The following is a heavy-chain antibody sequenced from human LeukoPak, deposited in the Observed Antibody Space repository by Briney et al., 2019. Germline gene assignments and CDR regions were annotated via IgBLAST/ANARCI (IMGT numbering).Heavy chain of an antibody. CDR1: GFIFDDYS. CDR3: VRDLRTDYAFDS. CDR2: INWDGYST. D-gene: IGHD4/OR15-4a*01. Sequence: GGSLRLSCAASGFIFDDYSMTWVRQGPGKGLEWVSGINWDGYSTGYADSVRGRFTISRDNAKSTLYLQMNSLRPEDTALYYCVRDLRTDYAFDSWGQGTLVTVSS. J-gene: IGHJ4*02. V-gene: IGHV3-20*04.